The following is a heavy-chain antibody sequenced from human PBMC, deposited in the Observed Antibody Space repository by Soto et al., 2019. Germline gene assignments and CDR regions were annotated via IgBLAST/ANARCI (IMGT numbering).Heavy chain of an antibody. CDR2: IYHSGST. D-gene: IGHD6-13*01. CDR3: ARERPDGSRLDP. V-gene: IGHV4-30-2*01. CDR1: GGSISSGGYS. Sequence: SETLSLTCAVSGGSISSGGYSWGWIRQPPGKGLEWIGYIYHSGSTYYNPSLKSRVTISVDRSKNQFSLKLSSVTAADTAVYYCARERPDGSRLDPWGQGTLVTVSS. J-gene: IGHJ5*02.